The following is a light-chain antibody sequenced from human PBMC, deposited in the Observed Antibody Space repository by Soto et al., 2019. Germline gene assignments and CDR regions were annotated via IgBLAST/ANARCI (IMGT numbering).Light chain of an antibody. CDR2: EVS. J-gene: IGLJ1*01. CDR3: TSYSSGSTPYV. Sequence: QSALTQPDSVSGSPGQSITISCTGSSSDVGGYRYVSWHQQHPGKAPKVIIYEVSHRPSGVSNRFSGSKSGNTASLIISGLQADDEGDYYCTSYSSGSTPYVFGTGTNVTV. V-gene: IGLV2-14*01. CDR1: SSDVGGYRY.